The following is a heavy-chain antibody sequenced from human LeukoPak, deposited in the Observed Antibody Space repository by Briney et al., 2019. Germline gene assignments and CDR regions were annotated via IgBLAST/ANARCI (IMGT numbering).Heavy chain of an antibody. V-gene: IGHV1-2*02. CDR3: ARDRRMVRGVIGY. Sequence: ASVKVSCKASGYTFTGYYMHWMRQAPGQGLEWMGWINPNSGGTNYAQKFQGGVTMTRDTSISTAYMELSRLRSDDTAVYYCARDRRMVRGVIGYWGQGTLVTVSS. D-gene: IGHD3-10*01. J-gene: IGHJ4*02. CDR1: GYTFTGYY. CDR2: INPNSGGT.